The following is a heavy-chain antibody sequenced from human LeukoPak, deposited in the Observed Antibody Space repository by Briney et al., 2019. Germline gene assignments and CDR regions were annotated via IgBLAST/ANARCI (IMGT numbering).Heavy chain of an antibody. D-gene: IGHD3-10*01. Sequence: GGPLRLSCAPSGFTFSSYWMSWVRHAPGKGLEWVANIKQDGSEQYYVASVKGQFTISNDQAKNSLYRQMNSLKAEDTAVYYCASDREYYYGSGIFDYWGQGTLVTVSS. V-gene: IGHV3-7*04. CDR3: ASDREYYYGSGIFDY. CDR2: IKQDGSEQ. CDR1: GFTFSSYW. J-gene: IGHJ4*02.